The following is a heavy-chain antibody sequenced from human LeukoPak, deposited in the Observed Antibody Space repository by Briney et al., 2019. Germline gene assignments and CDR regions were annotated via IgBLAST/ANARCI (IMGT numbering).Heavy chain of an antibody. CDR1: GYTFTGYY. CDR2: IHPNSGGT. V-gene: IGHV1-2*02. Sequence: ASVKVSCKASGYTFTGYYMHWVRQAPGQGLERMGWIHPNSGGTKYAQKFQGRVTMTRDTSISTAYMEVSRLRSDDTAVYYCAGTCPRDGYNGPCFWGQGTLVTVSS. D-gene: IGHD5-24*01. J-gene: IGHJ4*02. CDR3: AGTCPRDGYNGPCF.